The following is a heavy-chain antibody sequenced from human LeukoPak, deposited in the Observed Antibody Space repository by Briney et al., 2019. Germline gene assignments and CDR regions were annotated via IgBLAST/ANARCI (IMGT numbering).Heavy chain of an antibody. CDR1: GFTFSSYS. V-gene: IGHV3-21*01. Sequence: PGGSLRLSCAASGFTFSSYSMNWVRQAPGKGLEWVSSISSSSSYIHYADSVKGRFTISRDNAKNSLYLQMNSLRAEDTAVYYCARGRKWYYDYVWGSYYYYYGMDVWGQGTTVTVSS. CDR2: ISSSSSYI. J-gene: IGHJ6*02. D-gene: IGHD3-16*01. CDR3: ARGRKWYYDYVWGSYYYYYGMDV.